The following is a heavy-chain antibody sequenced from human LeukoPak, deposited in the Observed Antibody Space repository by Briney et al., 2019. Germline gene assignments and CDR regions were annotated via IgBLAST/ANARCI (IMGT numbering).Heavy chain of an antibody. D-gene: IGHD7-27*01. Sequence: PSETLSLTCTVSGGSISSSSYYWGWIRQPPGKGLEWIGSIYYSGSTYYNPSLKSRVTISVDTSKNQFSLKLSSVTAADTAVYYCARRHCPISNCAGAFDIWGQGTMVTVSS. CDR1: GGSISSSSYY. CDR3: ARRHCPISNCAGAFDI. V-gene: IGHV4-39*01. CDR2: IYYSGST. J-gene: IGHJ3*02.